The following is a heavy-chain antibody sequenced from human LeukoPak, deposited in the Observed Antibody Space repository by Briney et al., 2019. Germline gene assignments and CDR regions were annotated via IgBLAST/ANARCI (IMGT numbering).Heavy chain of an antibody. CDR1: GFTFSNNW. D-gene: IGHD3-22*01. Sequence: GGSLRLSCAASGFTFSNNWMHWVRQAPGKGLVWVSRINSDGRTTTYADSVKGRFTISRDNAKNTLYLQMNSLRAEDTAVYYCAMIKEGWGQGTLVTVSA. V-gene: IGHV3-74*01. CDR3: AMIKEG. CDR2: INSDGRTT. J-gene: IGHJ4*02.